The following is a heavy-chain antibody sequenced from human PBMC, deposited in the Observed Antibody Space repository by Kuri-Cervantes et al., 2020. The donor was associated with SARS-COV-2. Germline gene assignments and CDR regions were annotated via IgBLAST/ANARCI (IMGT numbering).Heavy chain of an antibody. D-gene: IGHD3-3*01. CDR1: GFSLTTSGMC. CDR2: IDWDDDK. Sequence: SGPTLVKPTQTLTLTCTFSGFSLTTSGMCVAWIRQPPGKALEWLARIDWDDDKYYKTSLNTRPSISKDTSKNQVVLTMTNMDPVDTATYYCAHSSTYYDFWSGYLPSYYFDYWGQGTLVTVSS. J-gene: IGHJ4*02. CDR3: AHSSTYYDFWSGYLPSYYFDY. V-gene: IGHV2-70*12.